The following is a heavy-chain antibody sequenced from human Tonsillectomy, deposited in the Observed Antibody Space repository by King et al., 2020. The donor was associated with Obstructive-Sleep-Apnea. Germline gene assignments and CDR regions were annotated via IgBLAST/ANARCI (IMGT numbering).Heavy chain of an antibody. Sequence: VQLPQWGAGLLKPSETLSLTCAVYGGSFSGYYWSWLRQPPGKGLEWIGEINHSGSTNYNPSLKSRVTISVDTSKNQFSLKLSSVTAADTAVYYCARVRFYGSGSYYKDVFDIWGQGTMVTVSS. CDR3: ARVRFYGSGSYYKDVFDI. CDR1: GGSFSGYY. CDR2: INHSGST. V-gene: IGHV4-34*01. D-gene: IGHD3-10*01. J-gene: IGHJ3*02.